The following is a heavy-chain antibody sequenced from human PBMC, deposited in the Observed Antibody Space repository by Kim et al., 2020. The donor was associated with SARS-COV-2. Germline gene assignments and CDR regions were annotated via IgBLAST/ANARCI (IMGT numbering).Heavy chain of an antibody. Sequence: SETLSLTCTVSGGSISSYYWSWIRQPPGKGLEWIGYIYYSGSTNYNPSLKSRVTISVDTSKNQFSLKLSSVTAADTAVYYCARGSTRTRAFDPWGQGTLVTVSS. CDR2: IYYSGST. D-gene: IGHD2-8*01. J-gene: IGHJ5*02. V-gene: IGHV4-59*01. CDR3: ARGSTRTRAFDP. CDR1: GGSISSYY.